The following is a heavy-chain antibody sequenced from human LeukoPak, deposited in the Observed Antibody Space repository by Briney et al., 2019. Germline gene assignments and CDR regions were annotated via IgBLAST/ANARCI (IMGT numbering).Heavy chain of an antibody. CDR3: ARAPGGSWESFDY. J-gene: IGHJ4*02. CDR2: ISSSSSTI. V-gene: IGHV3-48*01. CDR1: AFIFSSYA. D-gene: IGHD1-26*01. Sequence: GGSLRLSCAASAFIFSSYAMSWVRQAPGKGLEWVSYISSSSSTIYYADSVKGRFTISRDNAKNSLYLQMNSLRAEDTAVYYCARAPGGSWESFDYWGQGTLVTVSS.